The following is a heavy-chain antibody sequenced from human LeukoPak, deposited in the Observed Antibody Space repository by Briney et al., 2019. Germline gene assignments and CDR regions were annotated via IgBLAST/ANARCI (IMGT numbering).Heavy chain of an antibody. CDR3: ARGPTAAAARSLFDY. D-gene: IGHD6-13*01. J-gene: IGHJ4*02. CDR2: IYTSGST. V-gene: IGHV4-4*07. CDR1: GGSISSYY. Sequence: PSETLSLTCTVSGGSISSYYWSWIRQPAGKGLEWIGRIYTSGSTNYNASLKSRVSMSVDTSKNQFSLKLSSVTAADTAVYYCARGPTAAAARSLFDYWGQGTLVTVSS.